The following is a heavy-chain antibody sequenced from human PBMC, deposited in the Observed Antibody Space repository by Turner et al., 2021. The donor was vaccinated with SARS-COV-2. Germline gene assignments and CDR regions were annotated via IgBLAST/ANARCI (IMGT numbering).Heavy chain of an antibody. D-gene: IGHD3-3*01. V-gene: IGHV3-30*18. J-gene: IGHJ4*02. CDR3: AKDDNYDFWTGYYMY. CDR2: ISYYGSNK. Sequence: QVQLVESGGGAVQPGRSLRLSCAASGFTFSSYGMHWVRQAPGKGLEWVAVISYYGSNKYYADSVKGRFTISRDNSKNTLYLQMNSLRAEDTAVYYCAKDDNYDFWTGYYMYWGQGTLVTVSS. CDR1: GFTFSSYG.